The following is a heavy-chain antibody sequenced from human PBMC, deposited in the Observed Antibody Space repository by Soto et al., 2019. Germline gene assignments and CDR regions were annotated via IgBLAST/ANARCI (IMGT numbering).Heavy chain of an antibody. CDR2: ISGSGGST. Sequence: EVQLLESGGGLVQPGGSLRLSCAASGFTFSSYAMSWVRQAPGKGLEWVSAISGSGGSTYYADSVKGRFTISRDNSNNTLYLQMNSLRAEDTAVYYCAKDDDYGGNEPSAWWGQGTLVTVSS. D-gene: IGHD4-17*01. CDR3: AKDDDYGGNEPSAW. CDR1: GFTFSSYA. V-gene: IGHV3-23*01. J-gene: IGHJ4*02.